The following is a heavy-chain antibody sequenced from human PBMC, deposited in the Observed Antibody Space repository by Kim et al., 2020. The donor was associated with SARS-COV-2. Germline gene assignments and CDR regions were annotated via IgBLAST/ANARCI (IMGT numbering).Heavy chain of an antibody. CDR1: GASISSYY. D-gene: IGHD1-26*01. Sequence: SETLSLTCTVSGASISSYYWTWIRQPPGKGLEWIGYISYSGSTNYNPSLKSRVTISIDTSKNQFSLKLSSVTAAHTAVYYCAGGNYFFFFDYWGQGTLVT. CDR3: AGGNYFFFFDY. J-gene: IGHJ4*02. V-gene: IGHV4-59*08. CDR2: ISYSGST.